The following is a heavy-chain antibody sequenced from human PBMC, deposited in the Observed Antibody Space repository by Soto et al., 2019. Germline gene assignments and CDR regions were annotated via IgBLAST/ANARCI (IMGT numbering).Heavy chain of an antibody. D-gene: IGHD2-21*01. V-gene: IGHV4-39*01. CDR2: IYYSGST. Sequence: SETLSLTCTVSGGSISSSSYYWGWIRQPPGKGLEWIGSIYYSGSTYYNPSLKSRVTISVDTSKNQFSLKVNSVTAADTAVYYCARQIIDDYSWFEPWGQGTLVTVSS. CDR3: ARQIIDDYSWFEP. J-gene: IGHJ5*02. CDR1: GGSISSSSYY.